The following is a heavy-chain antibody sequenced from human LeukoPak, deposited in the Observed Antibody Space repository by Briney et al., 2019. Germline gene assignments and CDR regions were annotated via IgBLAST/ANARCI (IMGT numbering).Heavy chain of an antibody. D-gene: IGHD5-12*01. CDR3: ARDRNIVATMIHYFDY. CDR1: GFTFSSYW. J-gene: IGHJ4*02. CDR2: IKQDGSEK. Sequence: GGSLRLSCAVSGFTFSSYWMSCVCQAPGKGLEWVANIKQDGSEKYYVDSVKGRFTISRDNAKNSLFLQMNSLRAEDTAVYYCARDRNIVATMIHYFDYWGQGTLVTVSS. V-gene: IGHV3-7*01.